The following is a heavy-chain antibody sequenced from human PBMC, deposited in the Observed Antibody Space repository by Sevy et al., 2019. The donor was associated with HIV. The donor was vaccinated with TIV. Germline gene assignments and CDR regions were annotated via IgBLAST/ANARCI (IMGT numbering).Heavy chain of an antibody. J-gene: IGHJ6*02. Sequence: GGSLRLSCAASGFTVSSNYMSWVRQAPGQGLEWVSVIYSGGSTYYADSVKGRFTISRDNSKNTLYLQMNSLRAEDTAVYYCARDPTMVSYYYYGMDVWGQGTTVTVSS. D-gene: IGHD3-10*01. V-gene: IGHV3-53*05. CDR3: ARDPTMVSYYYYGMDV. CDR2: IYSGGST. CDR1: GFTVSSNY.